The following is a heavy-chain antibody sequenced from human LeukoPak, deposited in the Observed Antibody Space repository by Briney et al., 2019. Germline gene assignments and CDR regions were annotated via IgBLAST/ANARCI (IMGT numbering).Heavy chain of an antibody. J-gene: IGHJ6*03. CDR1: GGSISSSNW. Sequence: SETLSLTCAVSGGSISSSNWWSWVRQPPGKGLEWIGEIYHSGSTNYNPSLKSRVTISVDKSKNQFSLKLSSVTAADTAVYYCARDLGYYDSSGYHYYMDVWGKGTTVTISS. CDR3: ARDLGYYDSSGYHYYMDV. V-gene: IGHV4-4*02. CDR2: IYHSGST. D-gene: IGHD3-22*01.